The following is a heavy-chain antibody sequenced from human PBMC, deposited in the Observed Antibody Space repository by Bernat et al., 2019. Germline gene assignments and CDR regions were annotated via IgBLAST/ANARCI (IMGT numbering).Heavy chain of an antibody. Sequence: EVQLVESGGGLVQPGGSLRLSCATSGFTFTDYWMSWVHQAPGKGLEWVANIKQDGSGKNYVDSVKGRFTISRDNDKNSLYLQMNGLRVEDTAVYYCARGSLRASSGYWGLGTLVTVSS. J-gene: IGHJ4*02. CDR2: IKQDGSGK. CDR1: GFTFTDYW. CDR3: ARGSLRASSGY. V-gene: IGHV3-7*01.